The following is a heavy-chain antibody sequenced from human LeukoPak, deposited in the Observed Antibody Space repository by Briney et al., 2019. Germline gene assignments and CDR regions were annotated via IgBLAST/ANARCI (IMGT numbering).Heavy chain of an antibody. Sequence: PGGSLRLSCAASGFTFSSYAMSWVRQAPGKGLEWVSAISGSGGSTYYADSVKGRFTISRDNSKNTLYQQMNSLRAEDTAVYYCAKDPGTDYYEDGMDVWGQGTTVTVSS. CDR1: GFTFSSYA. CDR2: ISGSGGST. D-gene: IGHD3-22*01. J-gene: IGHJ6*02. CDR3: AKDPGTDYYEDGMDV. V-gene: IGHV3-23*01.